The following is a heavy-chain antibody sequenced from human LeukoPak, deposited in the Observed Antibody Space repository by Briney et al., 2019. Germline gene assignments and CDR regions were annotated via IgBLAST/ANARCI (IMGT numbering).Heavy chain of an antibody. Sequence: GASVKVSCKASGYTFTSYGISWVRRAPGQGLEWMGWISAYNGNTNYAQKLQGRVTMTTDTSTSTAYMELRSLRSDDTAVYYCARNIGRQQPAEYFQHWGQGTLVTVSS. J-gene: IGHJ1*01. CDR1: GYTFTSYG. D-gene: IGHD2/OR15-2a*01. V-gene: IGHV1-18*01. CDR2: ISAYNGNT. CDR3: ARNIGRQQPAEYFQH.